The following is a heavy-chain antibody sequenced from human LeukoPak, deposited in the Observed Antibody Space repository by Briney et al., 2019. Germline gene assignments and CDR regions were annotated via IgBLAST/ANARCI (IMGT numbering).Heavy chain of an antibody. CDR2: ISGSGGST. J-gene: IGHJ6*04. CDR3: AKGGYGILTGYHYGMDV. D-gene: IGHD3-9*01. V-gene: IGHV3-23*01. Sequence: GGSLRLSCAASGFTFSSYAMSWVRQAPGKGLEWVSAISGSGGSTYYADSVKGRFTISRDNSKNALYLQMNSLRAEDTAVYYCAKGGYGILTGYHYGMDVWGKGTTVTVSS. CDR1: GFTFSSYA.